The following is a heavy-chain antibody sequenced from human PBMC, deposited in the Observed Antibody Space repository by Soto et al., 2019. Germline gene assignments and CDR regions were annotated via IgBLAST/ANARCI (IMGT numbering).Heavy chain of an antibody. V-gene: IGHV1-3*01. CDR1: GYTFTSYA. J-gene: IGHJ4*02. CDR3: ARDDCSSTSCYGREGGAVDY. Sequence: QVQLVQSGAEVKNPGASVKVSCKASGYTFTSYAMHWVRQAPGQRLEWMGWINAGNGNTKYSQKFQGRVTITRDTSASTAYMELSSLKSEDTAVYYCARDDCSSTSCYGREGGAVDYWGQGTLVTVSS. CDR2: INAGNGNT. D-gene: IGHD2-2*01.